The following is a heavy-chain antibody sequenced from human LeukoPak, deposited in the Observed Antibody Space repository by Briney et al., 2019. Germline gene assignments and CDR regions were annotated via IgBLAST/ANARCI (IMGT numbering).Heavy chain of an antibody. CDR1: GFTFSSYA. Sequence: GGSLRLSCAASGFTFSSYAMSWVRQAPGKGLVWVSRINGDGGSTDYADSVKGRFTISRDNAKDTLYLQMNSLRAEDTAIYYCVRGGVDSWGQGTLVTVSS. CDR3: VRGGVDS. CDR2: INGDGGST. V-gene: IGHV3-74*01. J-gene: IGHJ4*02. D-gene: IGHD3-16*01.